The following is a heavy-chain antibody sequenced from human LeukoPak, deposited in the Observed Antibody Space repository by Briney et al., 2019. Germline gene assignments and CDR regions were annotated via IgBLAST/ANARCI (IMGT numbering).Heavy chain of an antibody. CDR3: AREVFSSGWSSFDY. CDR2: INSDGSRT. J-gene: IGHJ4*02. V-gene: IGHV3-74*01. D-gene: IGHD6-19*01. Sequence: GGSLRLSCAASGFTFSSYWMHWVRHAPGKGLVWVSRINSDGSRTTYADSVKGRFTISRDNAKNTLSLQMNSLRAEDTAVYYCAREVFSSGWSSFDYWGQGTLVTVSS. CDR1: GFTFSSYW.